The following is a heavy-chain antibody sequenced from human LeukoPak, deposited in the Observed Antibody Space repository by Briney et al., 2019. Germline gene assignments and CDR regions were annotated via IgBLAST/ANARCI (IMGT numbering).Heavy chain of an antibody. CDR1: GYTFGAYY. V-gene: IGHV1-2*02. Sequence: ASVKVSCKASGYTFGAYYMHWVRQAPGQGLEWMGWINPNSGGTNYAQKFQGRVTMTRDTSISTAYMELSRLRSDDTAVYYCARGDIVVVVAAQNWFDPWGQGTLVTVSS. D-gene: IGHD2-15*01. CDR2: INPNSGGT. J-gene: IGHJ5*02. CDR3: ARGDIVVVVAAQNWFDP.